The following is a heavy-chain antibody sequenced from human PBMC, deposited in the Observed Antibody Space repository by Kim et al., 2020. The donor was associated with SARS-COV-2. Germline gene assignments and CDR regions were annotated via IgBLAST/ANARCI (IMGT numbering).Heavy chain of an antibody. CDR2: ISFDGNNK. Sequence: GGSLRLSCAASGFTFSGYGMHWVRQAPGKGLEWVALISFDGNNKYYADSVKGRFTISRDTSKNTLYLEMNSLRAEDTAVYYCARVRVAVGYYYYGMDVWGQGTTVSVSS. J-gene: IGHJ6*02. V-gene: IGHV3-33*05. CDR1: GFTFSGYG. D-gene: IGHD3-3*01. CDR3: ARVRVAVGYYYYGMDV.